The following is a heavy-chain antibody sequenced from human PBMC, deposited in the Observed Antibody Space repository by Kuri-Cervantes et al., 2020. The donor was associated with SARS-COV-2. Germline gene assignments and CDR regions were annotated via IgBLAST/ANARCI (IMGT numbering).Heavy chain of an antibody. D-gene: IGHD2-2*02. V-gene: IGHV4-30-4*08. CDR1: GGSISSGDYH. Sequence: SETLSLTCTVSGGSISSGDYHWSWIRQPPGKGLEWIGYIYYSGSTYYNPSLKSRVTISVDTSKNQFSLKLSSVTAADTAVYYCARVEADIVVVPAAIEPGYYYYYMDVWGKGTTVTVSS. CDR2: IYYSGST. J-gene: IGHJ6*03. CDR3: ARVEADIVVVPAAIEPGYYYYYMDV.